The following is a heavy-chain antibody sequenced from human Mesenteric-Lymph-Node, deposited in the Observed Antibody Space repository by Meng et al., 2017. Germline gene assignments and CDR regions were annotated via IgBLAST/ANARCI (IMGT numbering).Heavy chain of an antibody. CDR1: GYSFTSYW. J-gene: IGHJ4*02. D-gene: IGHD2-15*01. CDR3: ARLPGYCHGANCYSGVDY. CDR2: IYPGDSSL. V-gene: IGHV5-51*01. Sequence: GESLKISCKGSGYSFTSYWIGWVRQMPGKGLEWMGVIYPGDSSLRYSPSFQGQVTISADRSTNTAYLQWNTLKASDTGVYYCARLPGYCHGANCYSGVDYWGQGTLVTVSS.